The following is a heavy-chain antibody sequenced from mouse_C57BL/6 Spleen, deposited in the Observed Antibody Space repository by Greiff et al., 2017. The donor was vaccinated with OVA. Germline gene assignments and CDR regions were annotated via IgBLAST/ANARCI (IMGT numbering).Heavy chain of an antibody. V-gene: IGHV2-2*01. CDR3: ARNPIYYDYDGYYFDY. J-gene: IGHJ2*01. CDR2: IWSGGST. CDR1: GFSLTSYG. Sequence: VKLMESGPGLVQPSQSLSITCTVSGFSLTSYGVHWVRQSPGKGLEWLGVIWSGGSTDYNAAFISRLSISKDNSKSQVFFKMNSLQADDTAIYYCARNPIYYDYDGYYFDYWGQGTTLTVSS. D-gene: IGHD2-4*01.